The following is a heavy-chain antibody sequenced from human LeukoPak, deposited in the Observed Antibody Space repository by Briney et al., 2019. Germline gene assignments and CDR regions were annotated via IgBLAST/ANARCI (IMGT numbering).Heavy chain of an antibody. J-gene: IGHJ3*02. CDR2: INPNSGGT. CDR1: GYTFTGYY. D-gene: IGHD3-10*01. V-gene: IGHV1-2*04. Sequence: ASVKVSCKASGYTFTGYYMHWVRQAPGQGLEWMGWINPNSGGTNYAQKFQGWVTMTRDTSISTAYMELSRLRSDDTAVYYCARGWSPMVRGTYDAFDIWGQGTMVTVSS. CDR3: ARGWSPMVRGTYDAFDI.